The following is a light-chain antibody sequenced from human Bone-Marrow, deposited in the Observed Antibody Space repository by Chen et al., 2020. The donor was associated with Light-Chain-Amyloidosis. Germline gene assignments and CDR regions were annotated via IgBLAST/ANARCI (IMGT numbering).Light chain of an antibody. CDR3: QQYNNWPLT. J-gene: IGKJ1*01. CDR2: GAS. Sequence: VMTQSPVALSVSPGDTATLSCRAMQSIRGNLAGYQQRPGQSPRLLIYGASARATGIPARFSGSGFETDFTLTISTIQSEDFAVYYCQQYNNWPLTFGQGTRVDIK. V-gene: IGKV3-15*01. CDR1: QSIRGN.